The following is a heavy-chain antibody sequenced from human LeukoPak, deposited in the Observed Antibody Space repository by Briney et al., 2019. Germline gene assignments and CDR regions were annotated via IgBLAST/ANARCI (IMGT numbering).Heavy chain of an antibody. CDR1: GFTFSSYW. CDR3: ARDPRGAWYFDL. D-gene: IGHD3-10*01. J-gene: IGHJ2*01. V-gene: IGHV3-74*03. CDR2: INSDGSSI. Sequence: GGSLRLSCAASGFTFSSYWMHWVRQAPGKGLVWVSRINSDGSSITYADSVKGRFTVSRDNSKNTLYLQMNSLRAEDTAIYYCARDPRGAWYFDLWGRGTLVTVSS.